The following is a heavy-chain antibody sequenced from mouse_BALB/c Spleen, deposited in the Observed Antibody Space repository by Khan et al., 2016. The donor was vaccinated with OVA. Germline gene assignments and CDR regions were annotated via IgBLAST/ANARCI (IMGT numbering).Heavy chain of an antibody. CDR1: GFSLTDYG. J-gene: IGHJ4*01. D-gene: IGHD1-1*02. CDR3: AKGIWSYYFTLDY. CDR2: IWGGGST. Sequence: VELVESGPGLVAPSQSLSITCTVSGFSLTDYGVSWIRQPPGKGLEWLGVIWGGGSTYYTSVLKSILSISKDNSKSQVFLKMISLQTDDTAIYYCAKGIWSYYFTLDYWGQGTSVTVSS. V-gene: IGHV2-6-5*01.